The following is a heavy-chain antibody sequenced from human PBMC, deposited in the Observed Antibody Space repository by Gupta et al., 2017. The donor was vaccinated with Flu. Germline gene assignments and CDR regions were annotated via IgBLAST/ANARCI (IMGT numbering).Heavy chain of an antibody. V-gene: IGHV4-39*01. Sequence: YLGWIRQPPGKGLEWIGSIFYGGNTYYKSSLKSRVTISVDTSKNQFSLRLSSVTAADTAVYYCARPVGISARGWFDPWGQGTLVTVSS. D-gene: IGHD6-6*01. CDR2: IFYGGNT. CDR3: ARPVGISARGWFDP. J-gene: IGHJ5*02. CDR1: Y.